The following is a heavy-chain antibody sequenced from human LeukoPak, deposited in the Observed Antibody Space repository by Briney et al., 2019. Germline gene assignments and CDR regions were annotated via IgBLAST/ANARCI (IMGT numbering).Heavy chain of an antibody. D-gene: IGHD2-15*01. V-gene: IGHV3-30*03. CDR1: GFTFSSYG. CDR2: ATYDGSNR. CDR3: ARNWDDIGYHWWFDY. J-gene: IGHJ4*02. Sequence: GGSLRLSYAASGFTFSSYGMHWVRQAPGKGLEWVAVATYDGSNRYYADSVKGRFTMSRDNSKNTVYLQMDSLSIEDTALYYCARNWDDIGYHWWFDYWGQGTLVTVSS.